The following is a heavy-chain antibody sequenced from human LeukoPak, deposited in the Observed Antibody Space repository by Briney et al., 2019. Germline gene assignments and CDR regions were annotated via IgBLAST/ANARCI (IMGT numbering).Heavy chain of an antibody. V-gene: IGHV3-21*01. CDR2: ISSSSSYI. CDR1: GFTFSSYS. J-gene: IGHJ4*02. CDR3: ARGVVGSAAGKDY. Sequence: PGGSLRLSCAASGFTFSSYSMNWVRQAPGKGLEWVSSISSSSSYIYYADSVKGRFTISRDNAKNSLYLQMNSLRAEDTAVYYCARGVVGSAAGKDYWGQGTLVTVSS. D-gene: IGHD6-13*01.